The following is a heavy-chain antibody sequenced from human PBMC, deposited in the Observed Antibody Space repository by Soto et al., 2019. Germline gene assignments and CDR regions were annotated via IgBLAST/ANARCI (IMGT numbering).Heavy chain of an antibody. CDR3: ARNMDYYYGRGSGNGHGV. V-gene: IGHV1-2*02. J-gene: IGHJ6*02. CDR2: INPKVGDT. CDR1: GYTFTAYH. Sequence: QVRLVQSGAEVKEPGDSVRVSCEASGYTFTAYHIHLVRQAPGQGLEWMGWINPKVGDTVYAQDFQGRVSMTSDMSISTVYMELSRLTSDDTAIYYCARNMDYYYGRGSGNGHGVWGQGTTVTVFS. D-gene: IGHD3-10*02.